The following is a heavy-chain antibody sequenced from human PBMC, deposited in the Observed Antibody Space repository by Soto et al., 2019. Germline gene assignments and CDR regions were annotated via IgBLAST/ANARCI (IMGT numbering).Heavy chain of an antibody. J-gene: IGHJ4*02. CDR3: VRDLDGSGSYYTDY. D-gene: IGHD3-10*01. CDR1: GYTFTSYG. CDR2: ISAYNGNT. V-gene: IGHV1-18*01. Sequence: GASVKVSCKASGYTFTSYGISWVRQAPGQGLEWMGWISAYNGNTNYAQKLQGRVTMTTDTSTSTAYMELRSLRSDDTAVYYCVRDLDGSGSYYTDYWGLGTLVTVSS.